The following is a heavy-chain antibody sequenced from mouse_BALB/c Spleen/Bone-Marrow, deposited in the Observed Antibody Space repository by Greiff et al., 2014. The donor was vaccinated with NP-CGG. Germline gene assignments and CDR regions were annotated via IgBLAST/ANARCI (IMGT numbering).Heavy chain of an antibody. Sequence: VQLKESGPELVKPGASVKMSCKASGYTFTSYVLHWVKQTPGQGLEWIGYIYPYNDVTKYNEKFKAKATLTSDKSSSTAYMELSSLTSEDSAVYYCAREGMSTGDYWGQGTTLTVSS. D-gene: IGHD2-4*01. CDR2: IYPYNDVT. J-gene: IGHJ2*01. CDR1: GYTFTSYV. CDR3: AREGMSTGDY. V-gene: IGHV1-14*01.